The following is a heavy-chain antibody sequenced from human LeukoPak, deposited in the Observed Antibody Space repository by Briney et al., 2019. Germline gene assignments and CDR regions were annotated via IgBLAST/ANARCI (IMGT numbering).Heavy chain of an antibody. CDR2: ISRSGDST. CDR3: AKEQRGYTGYAVGSWFDP. CDR1: GFTFSSYE. Sequence: SGGSLRLSCAASGFTFSSYEMNWVRQAPGKGLEWVSAISRSGDSTYYADSVKGRFTISRDNSKNTLYLQMNSLRAEDTAVYYCAKEQRGYTGYAVGSWFDPWGQGTLVTVSS. V-gene: IGHV3-23*01. D-gene: IGHD5-12*01. J-gene: IGHJ5*02.